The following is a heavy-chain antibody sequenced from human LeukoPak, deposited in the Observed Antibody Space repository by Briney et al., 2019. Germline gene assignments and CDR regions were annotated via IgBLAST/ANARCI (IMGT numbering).Heavy chain of an antibody. Sequence: GGSLRLSCTASGFTFKDYAIYWVRQAPGKGLVWVSHINSDGSWTSYADSVKGRFTISKDNAKNTVYLQMNSLRAEVTAVYYCVSFYETYWGRGTLVTVSS. D-gene: IGHD2/OR15-2a*01. J-gene: IGHJ4*02. CDR2: INSDGSWT. V-gene: IGHV3-74*01. CDR1: GFTFKDYA. CDR3: VSFYETY.